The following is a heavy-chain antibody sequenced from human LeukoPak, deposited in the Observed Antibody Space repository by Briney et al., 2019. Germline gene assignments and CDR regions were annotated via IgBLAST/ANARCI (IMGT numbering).Heavy chain of an antibody. J-gene: IGHJ4*02. D-gene: IGHD6-13*01. Sequence: TSETLSLTCTVSGGSISSYYWSWIRQPPGKGLEWIGYIYYSGSTNYNPSLKSRVTISVDTSKNQFSLKLGSVTAADTAVYYCARGRKRGAAAGPVFDYWGQGTLVTVSS. CDR1: GGSISSYY. CDR3: ARGRKRGAAAGPVFDY. CDR2: IYYSGST. V-gene: IGHV4-59*12.